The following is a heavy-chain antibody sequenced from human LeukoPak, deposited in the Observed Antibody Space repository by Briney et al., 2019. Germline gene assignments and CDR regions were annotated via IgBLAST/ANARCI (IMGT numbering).Heavy chain of an antibody. CDR3: ARDRGRYYYYMDV. CDR1: GYTFTGYY. CDR2: INPNSGGT. Sequence: ASVKVSCKASGYTFTGYYMHWVRQAPGQGLEWMGWINPNSGGTNYAQKFQGGVTMTRDTSISTAYMELSRLRSDDTAVYYCARDRGRYYYYMDVWGKGTTVTVSS. V-gene: IGHV1-2*02. D-gene: IGHD5-24*01. J-gene: IGHJ6*03.